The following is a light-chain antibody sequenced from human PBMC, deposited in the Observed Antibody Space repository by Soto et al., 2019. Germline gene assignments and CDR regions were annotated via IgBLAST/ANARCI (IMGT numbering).Light chain of an antibody. CDR3: QQSFT. Sequence: AIRITQSQSSFSASTGYRVTITCRASQGISSYLAWYQQKPGKAPKLLIYDASNLETGVPSRFSGSGSGTDFTFTISSLQPEDIATYYCQQSFTFGPGTKVDIK. CDR2: DAS. V-gene: IGKV1-8*01. J-gene: IGKJ3*01. CDR1: QGISSY.